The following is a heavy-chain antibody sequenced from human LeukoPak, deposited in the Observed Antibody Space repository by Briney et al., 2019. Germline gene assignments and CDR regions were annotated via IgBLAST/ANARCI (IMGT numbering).Heavy chain of an antibody. D-gene: IGHD4-17*01. V-gene: IGHV4-39*01. CDR2: IYYSGSA. J-gene: IGHJ4*02. CDR1: GGSISSSSYY. Sequence: SETLSLTCTVSGGSISSSSYYWGWICQPPGKGLEWIGSIYYSGSAYYSPSLKSRVTISIDTSKNQFSLKLSSVTAADTAVYYCASKGAGDLLAVYFDYWGQGTLVTVSS. CDR3: ASKGAGDLLAVYFDY.